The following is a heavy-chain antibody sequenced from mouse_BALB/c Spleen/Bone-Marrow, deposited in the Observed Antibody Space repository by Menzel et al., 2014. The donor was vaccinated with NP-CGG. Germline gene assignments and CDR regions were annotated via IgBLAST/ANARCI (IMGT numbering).Heavy chain of an antibody. J-gene: IGHJ2*01. Sequence: EVQRVESGGGLVQPGGSRKLSCAVSGFTFSSFGMHWVRQAPEKGLEWIAYISSGSSTIYYGDTVMGRFTISRDNPKNTLFLQMTSLRSEDTATYYCVRSGSSSGYFDYWGQGTTLTVSS. V-gene: IGHV5-17*02. CDR1: GFTFSSFG. CDR3: VRSGSSSGYFDY. D-gene: IGHD1-1*01. CDR2: ISSGSSTI.